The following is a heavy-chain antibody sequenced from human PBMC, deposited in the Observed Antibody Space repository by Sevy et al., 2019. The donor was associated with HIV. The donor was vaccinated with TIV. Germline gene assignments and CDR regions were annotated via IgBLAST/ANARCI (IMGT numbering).Heavy chain of an antibody. CDR3: ARDGGCTSTSCLLYFDY. CDR1: GFTFSSYT. D-gene: IGHD2-2*01. V-gene: IGHV3-21*01. J-gene: IGHJ4*02. CDR2: ISSSSTYI. Sequence: GGSLRLSCAASGFTFSSYTMNWVRQTPGKGLEWVSSISSSSTYIYYADSLKGRFTISRDNAKNSVYLQMNSLRAEDTAVYYCARDGGCTSTSCLLYFDYWGQGTLVTVSS.